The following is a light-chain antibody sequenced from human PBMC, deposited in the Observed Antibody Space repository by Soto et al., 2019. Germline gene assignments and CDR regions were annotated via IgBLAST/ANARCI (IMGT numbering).Light chain of an antibody. V-gene: IGKV1-6*01. Sequence: IQMTQSPSSLSASVGDRVTFICRASQDIRSELSWFQQKPGRPPKLLIYGASILQSGVPSRFSGSGSGTDFTLTIDSLQSEDFATYYCLQDNTFPRTFGPGNKVEVK. CDR2: GAS. CDR3: LQDNTFPRT. CDR1: QDIRSE. J-gene: IGKJ3*01.